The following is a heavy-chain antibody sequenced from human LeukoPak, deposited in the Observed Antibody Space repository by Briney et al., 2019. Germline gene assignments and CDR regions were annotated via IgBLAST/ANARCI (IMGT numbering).Heavy chain of an antibody. J-gene: IGHJ4*02. CDR1: GGSIRSSTYY. V-gene: IGHV4-39*01. CDR3: ARLGGYYDPPDY. Sequence: SETLSLTCTVSGGSIRSSTYYWAWIRQPPGKGLEWTGTIHHSGDTYYNPSLKSRVTISVDTSKNQFSLNLSSVTAADTAVYYCARLGGYYDPPDYWGQGTLVTVST. D-gene: IGHD3-22*01. CDR2: IHHSGDT.